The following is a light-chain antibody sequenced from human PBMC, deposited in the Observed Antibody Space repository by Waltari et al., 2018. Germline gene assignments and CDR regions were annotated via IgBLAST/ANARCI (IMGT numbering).Light chain of an antibody. CDR3: AAWDDSLSGRV. V-gene: IGLV1-47*01. Sequence: QSVLTQPPSASGTPGQRVTISCSGSSSNIGSNYLYWYQQPPGAAPKLLIYRNKQRPSGVPDRFSGSKSGTSASLAISGLRSEDEADYYCAAWDDSLSGRVFGGGTKLTVL. J-gene: IGLJ3*02. CDR2: RNK. CDR1: SSNIGSNY.